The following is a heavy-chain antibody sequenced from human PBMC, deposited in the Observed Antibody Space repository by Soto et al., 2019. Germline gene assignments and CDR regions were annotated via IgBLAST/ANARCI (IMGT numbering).Heavy chain of an antibody. D-gene: IGHD5-18*01. CDR1: GGTFSSYA. CDR3: ARDLGTARYYYCYYGMDV. J-gene: IGHJ6*02. Sequence: ASVKVSCKASGGTFSSYAISWVRQAPGQGLEWMGGIIPIFGTANYAQKFQGRVTITADESTSTAYMELSSLRSEDTAVYYCARDLGTARYYYCYYGMDVWGQGTTVTVSS. V-gene: IGHV1-69*13. CDR2: IIPIFGTA.